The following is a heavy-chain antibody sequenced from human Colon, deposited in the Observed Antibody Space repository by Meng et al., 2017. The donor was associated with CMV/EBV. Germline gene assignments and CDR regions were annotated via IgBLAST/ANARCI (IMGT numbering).Heavy chain of an antibody. J-gene: IGHJ5*02. CDR1: GYSSSSGGYY. CDR3: ARVPLTGYNWFDP. Sequence: AGYSSSSGGYYWSWIRQPPGKGREWIGYISYSGTTYYTPSLKSRITISIDTSKNEFSLKLSAVTAADTAVFYCARVPLTGYNWFDPWGQGTLVTVSS. CDR2: ISYSGTT. V-gene: IGHV4-30-4*01. D-gene: IGHD3-9*01.